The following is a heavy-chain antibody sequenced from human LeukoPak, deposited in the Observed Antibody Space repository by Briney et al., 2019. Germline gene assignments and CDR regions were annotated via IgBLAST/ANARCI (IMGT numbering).Heavy chain of an antibody. CDR1: GDSISSSDYC. Sequence: PSETLSPTCTVSGDSISSSDYCWSWIRQPPGRGLEFVGCLYFSGSTYYNPSLNGRVTISVDTSKNQFSLNLYSMTAADTALYFCARHRSHHGWFDPWGQGTLVTVSP. CDR2: LYFSGST. J-gene: IGHJ5*02. V-gene: IGHV4-39*01. D-gene: IGHD2-8*01. CDR3: ARHRSHHGWFDP.